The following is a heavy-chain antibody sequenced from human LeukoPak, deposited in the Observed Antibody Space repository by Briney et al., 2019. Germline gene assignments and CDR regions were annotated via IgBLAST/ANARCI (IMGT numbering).Heavy chain of an antibody. V-gene: IGHV3-48*04. J-gene: IGHJ4*02. D-gene: IGHD5-24*01. CDR2: ISRSGSTI. CDR1: GFTLSNYG. Sequence: GGSLRLSCAASGFTLSNYGMHWVRQAPGKGLEWVSYISRSGSTIYYADSVKGRFTISRDNAKNSLYLQMNSLRAEDTAVYYCARDGYNSHFDYWGQGTLVTVSS. CDR3: ARDGYNSHFDY.